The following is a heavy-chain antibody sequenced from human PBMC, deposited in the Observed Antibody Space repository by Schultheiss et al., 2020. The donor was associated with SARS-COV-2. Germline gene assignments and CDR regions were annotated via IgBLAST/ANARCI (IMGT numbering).Heavy chain of an antibody. CDR2: INHSGST. CDR1: GGSISSYY. Sequence: SETLSLTCTVSGGSISSYYWSWIRQPPGKGLEWIGEINHSGSTNYNPSLKSRVTISVDTSKNQFSLKLSSVTAADTAVYYCARGQLPDYWGQGTLVTVSS. D-gene: IGHD1-26*01. V-gene: IGHV4-34*01. J-gene: IGHJ4*02. CDR3: ARGQLPDY.